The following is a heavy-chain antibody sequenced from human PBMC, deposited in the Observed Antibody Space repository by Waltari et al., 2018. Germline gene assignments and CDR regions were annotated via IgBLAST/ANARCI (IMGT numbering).Heavy chain of an antibody. CDR2: SIPIFGTA. D-gene: IGHD4-17*01. V-gene: IGHV1-69*08. Sequence: QVQLVQSGAEVKKPGSSVKVSCKASGGTFSSYAISWVRQAPGQGLEWMGRSIPIFGTANYAQKFQGRVTITADKSTSTAYMELSSLRSEDTAVYYCASPARIYGDYLTDAFDIWGQGTMVTVSS. CDR3: ASPARIYGDYLTDAFDI. J-gene: IGHJ3*02. CDR1: GGTFSSYA.